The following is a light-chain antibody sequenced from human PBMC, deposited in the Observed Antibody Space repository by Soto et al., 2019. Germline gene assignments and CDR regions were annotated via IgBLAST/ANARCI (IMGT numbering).Light chain of an antibody. CDR2: AAS. V-gene: IGKV1-8*01. J-gene: IGKJ1*01. CDR3: QQYYSYPPT. Sequence: IGMTQSPASFSASTGDRVTITCRARQGISSYLAWYQQKPGKAPKLLIYAASTLQSGVPSRFSGSGSGTDFTLTISCLQSEDFATYYCQQYYSYPPTFGQGTKVEI. CDR1: QGISSY.